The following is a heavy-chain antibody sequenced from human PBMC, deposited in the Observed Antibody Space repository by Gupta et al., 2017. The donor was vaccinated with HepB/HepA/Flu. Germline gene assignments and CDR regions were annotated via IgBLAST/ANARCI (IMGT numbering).Heavy chain of an antibody. J-gene: IGHJ4*02. CDR1: GFTFNTSV. CDR3: TKERYCTTSTCPFDY. CDR2: ISGSGDSS. Sequence: DVQLLESGGGLVQPGGSLRLSCAGSGFTFNTSVMIWVRQAPGKGLEWVSIISGSGDSSIYADSVKGRFTISRDNSKNILYLQMNSLRAEDTARYYCTKERYCTTSTCPFDYWGQGTLVTVSS. V-gene: IGHV3-23*01. D-gene: IGHD2-8*01.